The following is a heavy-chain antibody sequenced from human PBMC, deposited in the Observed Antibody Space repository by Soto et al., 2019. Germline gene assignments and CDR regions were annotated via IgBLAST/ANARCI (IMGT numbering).Heavy chain of an antibody. Sequence: EVQLVETGGGLIQPGGSLRLSCVASGFTVSSNYMSWVRQAPGKGLEWVSVIFSGGNTYYADAVKGRFTISRDNSKNTLDLQMNSLRAEDTAVYYCTRDLPGYGSSWPREWGQGTLVTVSS. V-gene: IGHV3-53*02. CDR1: GFTVSSNY. CDR3: TRDLPGYGSSWPRE. CDR2: IFSGGNT. D-gene: IGHD6-13*01. J-gene: IGHJ4*02.